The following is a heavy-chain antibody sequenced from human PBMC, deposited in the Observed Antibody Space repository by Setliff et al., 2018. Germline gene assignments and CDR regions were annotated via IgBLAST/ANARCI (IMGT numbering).Heavy chain of an antibody. CDR2: INAGNGNT. CDR3: AKGFWDYDFWSGYYFTDDDAFDI. CDR1: GYTFTSYA. D-gene: IGHD3-3*01. Sequence: GASVKVSCKASGYTFTSYAMHWVRQAPGQRLEWMGWINAGNGNTKYSQKFQGRVTITRDTSASTAYMELSSLRSEDTAVYYCAKGFWDYDFWSGYYFTDDDAFDIWGQGIMFTVSS. V-gene: IGHV1-3*01. J-gene: IGHJ3*02.